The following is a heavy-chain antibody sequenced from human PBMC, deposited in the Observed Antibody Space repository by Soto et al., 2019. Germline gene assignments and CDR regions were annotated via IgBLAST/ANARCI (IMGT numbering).Heavy chain of an antibody. CDR1: GFTFDDYA. V-gene: IGHV3-43D*04. D-gene: IGHD2-2*01. CDR2: ISWDGGST. J-gene: IGHJ6*02. CDR3: ARDSWDIVVVPAARFNYGMDV. Sequence: PGGSLRLSCAASGFTFDDYAMHWVRQAPGKGLEWVSLISWDGGSTYYADSVKGRFTISRDNSKNSLYLQMNSLRAEDTALYYCARDSWDIVVVPAARFNYGMDVWGQGTTVTVSS.